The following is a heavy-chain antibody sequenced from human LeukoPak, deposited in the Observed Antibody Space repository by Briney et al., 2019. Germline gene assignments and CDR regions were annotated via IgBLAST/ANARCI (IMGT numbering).Heavy chain of an antibody. D-gene: IGHD6-19*01. Sequence: PSETLSLTCTVSGDSFSGYYWSWIRQPAGKGLEWIGRIYTSGSTNYNPSLKRRVTISVDTSKNQFSLKLSSVTAADTAVYYCARVSSAGIWDYWGQGTLVTVSS. V-gene: IGHV4-4*07. CDR1: GDSFSGYY. CDR3: ARVSSAGIWDY. CDR2: IYTSGST. J-gene: IGHJ4*02.